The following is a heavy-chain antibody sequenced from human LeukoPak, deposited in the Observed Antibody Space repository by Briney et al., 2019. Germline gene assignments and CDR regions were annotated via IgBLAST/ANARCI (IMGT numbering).Heavy chain of an antibody. CDR2: IYYSGT. D-gene: IGHD4-17*01. V-gene: IGHV4-31*03. CDR3: ARHVRPPYGDYDAFDI. Sequence: SETLSLTCTVSGGSISSGGYYWSWIRQHPGKGLEWIGYIYYSGTYYNPSLKGRVIISVDTSKNQFSLKLSSVTTADTAVYYCARHVRPPYGDYDAFDIWGQGTMVTVSS. J-gene: IGHJ3*02. CDR1: GGSISSGGYY.